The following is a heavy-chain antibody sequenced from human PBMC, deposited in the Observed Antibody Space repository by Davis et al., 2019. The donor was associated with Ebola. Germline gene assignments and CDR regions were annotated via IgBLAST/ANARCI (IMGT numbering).Heavy chain of an antibody. V-gene: IGHV1-18*01. D-gene: IGHD3-22*01. Sequence: ASVKVSCKASGYTFTSYGISWVRQAPGQGLEWMGWISAYNGNTNYAQKLQGRVTMTTDTSTSTAYMELRSLRSEDTAVYYCARVGYYYDSSGYYGWGQGTLVTVSS. CDR1: GYTFTSYG. CDR2: ISAYNGNT. CDR3: ARVGYYYDSSGYYG. J-gene: IGHJ4*02.